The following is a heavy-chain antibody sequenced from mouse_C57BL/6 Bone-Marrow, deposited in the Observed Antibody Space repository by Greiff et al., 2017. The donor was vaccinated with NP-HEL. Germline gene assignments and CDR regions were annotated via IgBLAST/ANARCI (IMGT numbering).Heavy chain of an antibody. CDR1: GYTFTSYW. Sequence: QVQLQQPGAELVMPGASVKLSCKASGYTFTSYWMHWVKQRPGQGLEWIGEIDPSASYTNYNQKFKGKSTLTVDKSSSTAYMQLRSLTSEDSAVYYCASRDYGSSYFDVWGTGTTVTVTS. V-gene: IGHV1-69*01. CDR2: IDPSASYT. D-gene: IGHD1-1*01. J-gene: IGHJ1*03. CDR3: ASRDYGSSYFDV.